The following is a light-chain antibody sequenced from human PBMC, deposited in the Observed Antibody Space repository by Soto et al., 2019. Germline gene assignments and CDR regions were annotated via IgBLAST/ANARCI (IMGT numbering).Light chain of an antibody. CDR2: GAS. J-gene: IGKJ1*01. CDR1: QSIRNW. V-gene: IGKV1-5*01. Sequence: DITMTQSPSTLSATVGDRVTIPCRASQSIRNWLAWYQDKPGKAPKLLIYGASSLESGVPPRFSGSGSGTEFTLTIGGLQPDDFATYYCQHYNAFPWPFGQGTKVDI. CDR3: QHYNAFPWP.